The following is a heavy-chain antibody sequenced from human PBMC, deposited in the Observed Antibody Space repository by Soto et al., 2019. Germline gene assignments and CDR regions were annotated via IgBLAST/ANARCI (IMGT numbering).Heavy chain of an antibody. CDR1: GGSISSYY. CDR2: IYYSGST. D-gene: IGHD3-9*01. CDR3: AKVRLDWLLYGWFDP. J-gene: IGHJ5*02. V-gene: IGHV4-59*08. Sequence: SETLSLTCTVSGGSISSYYWSWIRQPPGKGLEWIGYIYYSGSTNYNPSLKSRVTISVDTSKNQFSLKLSSVTAADTAVYYCAKVRLDWLLYGWFDPWGQGTLVTVSS.